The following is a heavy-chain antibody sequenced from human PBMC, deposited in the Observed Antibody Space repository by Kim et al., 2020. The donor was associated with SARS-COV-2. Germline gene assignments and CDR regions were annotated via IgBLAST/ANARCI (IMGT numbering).Heavy chain of an antibody. CDR3: ARTVTMARTSLFDY. V-gene: IGHV4-39*02. CDR2: IYYRGTT. J-gene: IGHJ4*01. CDR1: GASISGSNYY. Sequence: SETLFLTCTVSGASISGSNYYWAWIRQPPGKGLEWIGTIYYRGTTSYSPSLKSRVNMSVDTSKNHFSLSVSSATAADTAIYYCARTVTMARTSLFDYWG. D-gene: IGHD6-19*01.